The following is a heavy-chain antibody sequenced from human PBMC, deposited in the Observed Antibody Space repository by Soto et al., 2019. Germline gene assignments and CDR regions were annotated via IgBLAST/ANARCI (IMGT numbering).Heavy chain of an antibody. Sequence: PGGSLRLSCAASGLTFSNHAMNWVRQAPGKGLEWVSYISSSSSTIYYADSVKGRFTISRDNAKNSLYLQMNSLRAEDTAVYYCARHPERIAEIGWFDPWGQGTLVTVSS. J-gene: IGHJ5*02. V-gene: IGHV3-48*01. D-gene: IGHD6-13*01. CDR1: GLTFSNHA. CDR2: ISSSSSTI. CDR3: ARHPERIAEIGWFDP.